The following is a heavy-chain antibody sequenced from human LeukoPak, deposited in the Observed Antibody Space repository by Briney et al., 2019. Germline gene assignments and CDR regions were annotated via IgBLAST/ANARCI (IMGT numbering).Heavy chain of an antibody. CDR2: IYYSGST. V-gene: IGHV4-59*01. CDR1: GGSINYYY. J-gene: IGHJ5*02. CDR3: ARSRYYDFWSGHPNWFDP. D-gene: IGHD3-3*01. Sequence: SETLSLTCTVSGGSINYYYWMWIRQPPGKGLEWIGYIYYSGSTNYNPSLKSRVTISVDTSKNQFSLKLSSVTAADTAVYYCARSRYYDFWSGHPNWFDPWGQGTLVTVSS.